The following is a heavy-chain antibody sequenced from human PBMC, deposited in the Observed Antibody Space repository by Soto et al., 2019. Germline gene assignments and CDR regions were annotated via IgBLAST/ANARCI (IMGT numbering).Heavy chain of an antibody. CDR3: VRWQHGDADY. Sequence: EVQLVESGGGLVQPGGSLRLSCAVSGFIFSDHYMDWVRQGRGKGLEWVGRTKNKSNRYTTEYAASVEGRFTVSRDGSKNSQDLQMKSLISDDTALSYCVRWQHGDADYWGQGTVVSVSS. CDR1: GFIFSDHY. J-gene: IGHJ4*02. V-gene: IGHV3-72*01. D-gene: IGHD6-13*01. CDR2: TKNKSNRYTT.